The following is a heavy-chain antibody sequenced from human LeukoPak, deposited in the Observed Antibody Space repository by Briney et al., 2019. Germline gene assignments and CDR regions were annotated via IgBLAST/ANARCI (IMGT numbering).Heavy chain of an antibody. D-gene: IGHD6-13*01. CDR3: ARESMSSWYSLHYYYMDV. J-gene: IGHJ6*03. CDR2: IIPIFGTA. CDR1: GGTFSSYA. V-gene: IGHV1-69*05. Sequence: ASVKVSCKASGGTFSSYAISWVRQAPAQGLEWMGRIIPIFGTANYAQKFQGRVTITTDESTSTAYMELSSLRSEDTAVYYCARESMSSWYSLHYYYMDVWGKGTTVTVSS.